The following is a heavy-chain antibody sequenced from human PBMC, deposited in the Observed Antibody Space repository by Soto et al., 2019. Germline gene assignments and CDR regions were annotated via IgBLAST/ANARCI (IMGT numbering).Heavy chain of an antibody. Sequence: QITLKESGPTLVKPTQTLTLTCTLSGFSHSTSGVAVGWIRQPPGKALEWLGHIYWNDDKYYSTSLKSRLSLTKDTPKNQVVLTMTNVDPVDTGTYYCARLLSSALYSYDLWGQGTLVTVSS. CDR1: GFSHSTSGVA. V-gene: IGHV2-5*01. CDR2: IYWNDDK. D-gene: IGHD3-22*01. CDR3: ARLLSSALYSYDL. J-gene: IGHJ5*02.